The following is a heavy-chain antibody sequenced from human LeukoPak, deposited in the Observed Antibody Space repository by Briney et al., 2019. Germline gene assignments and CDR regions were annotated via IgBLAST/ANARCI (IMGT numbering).Heavy chain of an antibody. Sequence: GGSLRLSCAASGFTLSSFGMHWVRQAPGKGLEWVAVISDDGSNTYYADSVKGRFTISRDNSKNTLYLQLNSLRTEDTAVYYCAKDADTATIIYWYFDLWGRGTLVTVSS. V-gene: IGHV3-30*18. J-gene: IGHJ2*01. CDR1: GFTLSSFG. D-gene: IGHD5-18*01. CDR3: AKDADTATIIYWYFDL. CDR2: ISDDGSNT.